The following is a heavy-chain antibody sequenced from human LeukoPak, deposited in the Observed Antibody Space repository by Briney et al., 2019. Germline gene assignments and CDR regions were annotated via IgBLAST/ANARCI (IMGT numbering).Heavy chain of an antibody. V-gene: IGHV3-23*01. CDR2: ISGSGGST. Sequence: PGGSLRLSCAASGFTFSSYAMSWVRQAPGKGLEWVSAISGSGGSTYYADSVKGRFTISRDNSKNTLFLQMNSLRAENTAVYYCAKDLISIFGVDTFDYWGQGTLVTVSS. CDR3: AKDLISIFGVDTFDY. D-gene: IGHD3-3*01. CDR1: GFTFSSYA. J-gene: IGHJ4*02.